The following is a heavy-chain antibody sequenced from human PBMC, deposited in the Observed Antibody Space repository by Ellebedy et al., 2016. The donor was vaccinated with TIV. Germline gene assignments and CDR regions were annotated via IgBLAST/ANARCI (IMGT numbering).Heavy chain of an antibody. CDR3: ATDLRYCSNDVCFKRYDAFDI. V-gene: IGHV1-8*01. Sequence: AASVKVSCKASGYTFTSYDINWVRQATGQGLEWMGWMNPNSGNTGYIQKFQGRVTMTRNTSTSTAYMELNSLTSEDTAVYYCATDLRYCSNDVCFKRYDAFDIWGQGTMVTVSS. CDR2: MNPNSGNT. J-gene: IGHJ3*02. CDR1: GYTFTSYD. D-gene: IGHD2-8*01.